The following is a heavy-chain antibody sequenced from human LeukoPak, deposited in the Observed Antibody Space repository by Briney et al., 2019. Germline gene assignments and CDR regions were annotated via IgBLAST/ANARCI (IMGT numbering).Heavy chain of an antibody. CDR1: GGSISGYY. J-gene: IGHJ4*02. CDR2: IYSSGTT. Sequence: SETLSLTCTVSGGSISGYYWSWIRQPPGKGLEWIGYIYSSGTTDYNPSLMSRVTISLDTSNNPFSLKLTSVTAADTALYYCARHGGSHFIHWGQGTLVTVSS. D-gene: IGHD1-26*01. CDR3: ARHGGSHFIH. V-gene: IGHV4-59*08.